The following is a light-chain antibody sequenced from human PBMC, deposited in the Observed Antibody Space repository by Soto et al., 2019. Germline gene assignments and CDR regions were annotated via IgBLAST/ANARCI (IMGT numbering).Light chain of an antibody. CDR3: CSYAGSYDWV. CDR2: EVT. V-gene: IGLV2-11*01. J-gene: IGLJ3*02. CDR1: SSDVGGYNY. Sequence: QSALTQPRSVSGSPGQTVTISCTGTSSDVGGYNYVSWYQQHPGKAPKVLIYEVTKRPSGVPDRFSGSKSGNTASLTISGLQAEDVADYYCCSYAGSYDWVFGGGTKLTVL.